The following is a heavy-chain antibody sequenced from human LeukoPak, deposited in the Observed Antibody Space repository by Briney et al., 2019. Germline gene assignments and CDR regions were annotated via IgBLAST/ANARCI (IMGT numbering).Heavy chain of an antibody. J-gene: IGHJ4*02. CDR2: ISNGGDAK. V-gene: IGHV3-48*03. D-gene: IGHD7-27*01. Sequence: GSLRLSCVASGFTLSSYEMSWVRQAPGMGLEWISYISNGGDAKQYTDSVKGRFTISRDHAANSLYLQMDSLRAEDTAIYYCARDSELSGDRGDYWGQGTLVTVSS. CDR3: ARDSELSGDRGDY. CDR1: GFTLSSYE.